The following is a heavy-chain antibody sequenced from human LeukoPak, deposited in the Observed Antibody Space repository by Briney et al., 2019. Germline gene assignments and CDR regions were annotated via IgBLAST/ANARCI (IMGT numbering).Heavy chain of an antibody. CDR2: INHSGST. J-gene: IGHJ4*02. V-gene: IGHV4-34*01. CDR3: ARQGKKADDY. Sequence: PSETLSLTCAVYGVSFSGYYWSWLRQPPGKGLEWIGEINHSGSTNYNPSLKSRVTISVDTSNNQFSLRLSSVPAADTAVYYCARQGKKADDYWGQGTLVTVSS. CDR1: GVSFSGYY.